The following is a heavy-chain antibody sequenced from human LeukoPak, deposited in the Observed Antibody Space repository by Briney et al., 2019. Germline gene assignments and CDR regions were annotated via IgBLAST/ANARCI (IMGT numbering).Heavy chain of an antibody. D-gene: IGHD2-15*01. CDR1: GYSFTSYW. Sequence: GESLKISCKGSGYSFTSYWIGWVRQMPGKGPEWMGIIYPGDSDTRYSPSFQGQVTISADKSISTAYLQWGSLKASDTAMYYCARHGGGYCSGGSCEGGFDYWGQGTLVTVSS. J-gene: IGHJ4*02. CDR2: IYPGDSDT. CDR3: ARHGGGYCSGGSCEGGFDY. V-gene: IGHV5-51*01.